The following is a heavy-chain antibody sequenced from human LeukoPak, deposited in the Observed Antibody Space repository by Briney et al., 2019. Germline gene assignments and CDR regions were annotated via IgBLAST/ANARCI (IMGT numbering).Heavy chain of an antibody. V-gene: IGHV3-30*09. CDR3: ARDTTGYCSSTSCSDAFDI. D-gene: IGHD2-2*01. CDR1: GFTFSSYT. CDR2: ISYDGRNK. Sequence: PGRSLRLSCAASGFTFSSYTMHWVRQAPGKGLEWVAVISYDGRNKYYADSVKGRFAISRDNSKNTLYLQMNSLRAEDTAVYYCARDTTGYCSSTSCSDAFDIWGQGTMVTVSS. J-gene: IGHJ3*02.